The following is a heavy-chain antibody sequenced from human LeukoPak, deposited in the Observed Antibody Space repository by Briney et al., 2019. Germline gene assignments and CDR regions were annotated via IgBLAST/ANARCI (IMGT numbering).Heavy chain of an antibody. CDR3: ARVGQRYGSNWIDY. J-gene: IGHJ4*02. CDR2: IYYSGST. Sequence: KASETLSLTCTVSGGSISNYYWSWLRRPPGKGLEWIGYIYYSGSTSYNPSLKTRVTISLDTSKNQFSLKLSSVTAADTAVYYCARVGQRYGSNWIDYWGQGTLVTVSS. D-gene: IGHD6-13*01. CDR1: GGSISNYY. V-gene: IGHV4-59*01.